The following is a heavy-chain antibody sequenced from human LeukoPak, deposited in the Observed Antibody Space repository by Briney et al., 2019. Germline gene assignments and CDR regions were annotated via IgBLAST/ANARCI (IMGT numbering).Heavy chain of an antibody. J-gene: IGHJ3*01. V-gene: IGHV3-7*01. Sequence: PGGSLRLSCAASGFTFSSHQMSWVRQAPGKGLEWVAKITQDGSEKYYMDSVKGRFIISRDNGKNSLYLQMNSLRVEDTAVYYCARDWRQDNAFDLWGQGTMVTVSS. D-gene: IGHD2-15*01. CDR1: GFTFSSHQ. CDR3: ARDWRQDNAFDL. CDR2: ITQDGSEK.